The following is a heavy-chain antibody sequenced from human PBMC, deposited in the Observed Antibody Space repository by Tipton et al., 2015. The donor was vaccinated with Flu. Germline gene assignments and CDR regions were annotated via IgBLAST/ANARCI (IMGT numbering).Heavy chain of an antibody. Sequence: TLSLTCTVSADSISGYYWNWIRQPPGKGLEWIGSIYYTGSTYSNPSLKSRVTISKDTSKNQFSLKLNSVTTADTAVYYCARPHSYSNYALDYWGQGALVTVSS. CDR2: IYYTGST. CDR1: ADSISGYY. CDR3: ARPHSYSNYALDY. D-gene: IGHD4-11*01. J-gene: IGHJ4*02. V-gene: IGHV4-59*05.